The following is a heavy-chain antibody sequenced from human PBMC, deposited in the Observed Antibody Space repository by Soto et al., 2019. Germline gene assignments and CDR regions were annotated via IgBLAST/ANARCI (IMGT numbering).Heavy chain of an antibody. J-gene: IGHJ4*02. CDR1: GGSIRSGGYF. V-gene: IGHV4-31*03. CDR3: ARFAKEENPKLEAWYALDF. D-gene: IGHD6-13*01. Sequence: VQLQESGPGLVKPSQTLSLTCTVSGGSIRSGGYFWSRVRQQPGKGLEWIGHIYYRGGTYYNPSLESRVAMSVDTYKNEFTMKVNSVTAADTAIYYCARFAKEENPKLEAWYALDFWGRGTLVTVSS. CDR2: IYYRGGT.